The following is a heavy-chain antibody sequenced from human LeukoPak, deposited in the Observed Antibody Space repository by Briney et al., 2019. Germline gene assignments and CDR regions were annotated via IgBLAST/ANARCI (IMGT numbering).Heavy chain of an antibody. Sequence: GGSLRLSCAASGFTFSSYSMNWVRQAPGKGLEWVSSISSSSSYIYYADSVKGRFTISRDNAKNSLYLQMNSLRAEDTAVYYCTRTESGTYKGGFDYWGQGTLVTVSS. V-gene: IGHV3-21*01. CDR1: GFTFSSYS. CDR3: TRTESGTYKGGFDY. CDR2: ISSSSSYI. D-gene: IGHD1-26*01. J-gene: IGHJ4*02.